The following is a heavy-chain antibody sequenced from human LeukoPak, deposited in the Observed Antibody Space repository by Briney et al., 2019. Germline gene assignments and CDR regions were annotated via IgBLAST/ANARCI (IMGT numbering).Heavy chain of an antibody. CDR1: GYTFSSNG. Sequence: ASVKVSCKAFGYTFSSNGISWVRQAPRQGLEGMGWISVYNGNTNYAQKLQGRVTMTTDTSTSTAYMELRSVRSDDTAVYYCARDLPYSSSWESIDYWGQGTLVTVSS. V-gene: IGHV1-18*01. CDR2: ISVYNGNT. D-gene: IGHD6-13*01. J-gene: IGHJ4*02. CDR3: ARDLPYSSSWESIDY.